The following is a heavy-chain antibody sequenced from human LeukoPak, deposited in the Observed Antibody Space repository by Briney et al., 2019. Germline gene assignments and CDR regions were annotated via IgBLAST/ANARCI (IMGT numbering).Heavy chain of an antibody. CDR1: GFTFSSYA. J-gene: IGHJ4*02. CDR3: AKGGVVIDF. CDR2: ISVSGNT. V-gene: IGHV3-23*01. Sequence: GGSLRLSCAASGFTFSSYAMSWVRQAPGKGLEWVSVISVSGNTDYADFVKGRFTISRDNSKNTLYLQMNSLRAEDTAVYYCAKGGVVIDFWGQGALVTVSS. D-gene: IGHD3-3*01.